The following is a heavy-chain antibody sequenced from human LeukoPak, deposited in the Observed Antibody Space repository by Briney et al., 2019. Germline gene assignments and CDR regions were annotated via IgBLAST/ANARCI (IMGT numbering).Heavy chain of an antibody. Sequence: ASVKVSCKASGYTFTSYYMHWLRQAPGQGLEWRGIINPSGGSTSYAQKFQSRVTMARDTSKSTVYMEMSSVRSEDTAVYDCAREGGEDYDSSGYYLVYWGQGTLVTVAS. CDR1: GYTFTSYY. CDR2: INPSGGST. V-gene: IGHV1-46*03. CDR3: AREGGEDYDSSGYYLVY. J-gene: IGHJ4*02. D-gene: IGHD3-22*01.